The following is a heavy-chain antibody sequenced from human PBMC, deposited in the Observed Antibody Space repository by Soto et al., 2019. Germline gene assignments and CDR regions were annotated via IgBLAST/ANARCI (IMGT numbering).Heavy chain of an antibody. CDR2: IYHSGST. Sequence: PSETLSLTCAVSGGSISSGGYSWSWIRQPPGKGLEWIGYIYHSGSTYCNPSLKSRVTISVDRSKNQFSLKLSSVTAADTAVYYCARGIAARPNWFDPWGQGTLVTVSS. J-gene: IGHJ5*02. V-gene: IGHV4-30-2*01. D-gene: IGHD6-6*01. CDR1: GGSISSGGYS. CDR3: ARGIAARPNWFDP.